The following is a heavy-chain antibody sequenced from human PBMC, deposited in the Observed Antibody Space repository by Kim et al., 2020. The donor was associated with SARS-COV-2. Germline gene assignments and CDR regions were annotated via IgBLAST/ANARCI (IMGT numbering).Heavy chain of an antibody. D-gene: IGHD4-17*01. Sequence: SETLSLTCTVSGGSISSSSYYWGWIRQPPGKGLEWIGSIYYSGSTYYNPSLKSRVTISVDTSKNQFSLKLSSVTAADTAVYYCARDRTTVTPWGLDYWGQGTLVTVSS. CDR2: IYYSGST. J-gene: IGHJ4*02. V-gene: IGHV4-39*07. CDR3: ARDRTTVTPWGLDY. CDR1: GGSISSSSYY.